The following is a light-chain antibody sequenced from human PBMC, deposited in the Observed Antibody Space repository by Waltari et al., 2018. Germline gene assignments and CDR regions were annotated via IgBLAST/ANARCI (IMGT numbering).Light chain of an antibody. J-gene: IGLJ2*01. CDR1: SSDVGCYNY. CDR3: SSYAGSNNLV. V-gene: IGLV2-8*01. CDR2: EVS. Sequence: QSALTQPPSASGSPGQSVPISCTGTSSDVGCYNYVSGYQPHPGKAPKLMISEVSKRPSGVPDRFSGSKSGNTASLTVSGLQAEDEADYYCSSYAGSNNLVFGGGTKLTVL.